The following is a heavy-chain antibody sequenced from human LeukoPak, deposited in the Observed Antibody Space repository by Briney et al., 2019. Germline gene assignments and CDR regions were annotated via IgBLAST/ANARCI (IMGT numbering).Heavy chain of an antibody. CDR2: ISSSSSYI. D-gene: IGHD2-2*02. J-gene: IGHJ4*02. Sequence: GGFLRLSCAASGFTFSSYSMNWVRQAPGKGLEWVSSISSSSSYIYYADSVKGRFTISRDNAKNSLYLQMNSLRAEDTAVYYCARSTAIEYFDYWGQGTLVTVSS. CDR1: GFTFSSYS. V-gene: IGHV3-21*01. CDR3: ARSTAIEYFDY.